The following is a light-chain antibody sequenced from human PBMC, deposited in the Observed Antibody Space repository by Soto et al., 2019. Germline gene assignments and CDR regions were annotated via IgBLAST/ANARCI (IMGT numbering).Light chain of an antibody. CDR1: SSDVGGYDY. J-gene: IGLJ2*01. CDR3: SSYTSSSTLVL. V-gene: IGLV2-14*01. CDR2: EVS. Sequence: QSVLTQPASVSGSPGQSITISCTGTSSDVGGYDYVSWYQHHPGKAPKLMICEVSNRPSGVSNRFSGSKSGNTASLTISGLQAEDEAYYYCSSYTSSSTLVLLGGGTKLTVL.